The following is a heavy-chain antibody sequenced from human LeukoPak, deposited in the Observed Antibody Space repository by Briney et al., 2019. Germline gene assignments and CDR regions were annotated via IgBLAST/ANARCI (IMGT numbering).Heavy chain of an antibody. CDR2: IYYSGST. CDR1: GGSISSYY. Sequence: PSETLSLTCTVSGGSISSYYWSWIRQPPGKGLEWIGYIYYSGSTNYNPSLKSRVTISVDTSKNQFSLKLSSVTAADTAVYYCARGPGHNVVPAAIRGGGAFDIWGQGTMVTVSS. J-gene: IGHJ3*02. D-gene: IGHD2-2*02. V-gene: IGHV4-59*01. CDR3: ARGPGHNVVPAAIRGGGAFDI.